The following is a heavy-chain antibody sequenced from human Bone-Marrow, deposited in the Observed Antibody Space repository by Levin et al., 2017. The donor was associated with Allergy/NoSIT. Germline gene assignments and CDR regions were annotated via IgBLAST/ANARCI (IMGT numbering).Heavy chain of an antibody. CDR3: ARDVGTAMVYYFDY. J-gene: IGHJ4*02. V-gene: IGHV3-33*01. CDR2: IWYDGSNK. CDR1: GFTFSSYG. D-gene: IGHD5-18*01. Sequence: GGSLRLSCAASGFTFSSYGMHWVRQAPGKGLEWVAVIWYDGSNKYYADSVKGRFTISRDNSKNTLYLQMNSLRAEDTAVYYCARDVGTAMVYYFDYWGQGTLVTVSS.